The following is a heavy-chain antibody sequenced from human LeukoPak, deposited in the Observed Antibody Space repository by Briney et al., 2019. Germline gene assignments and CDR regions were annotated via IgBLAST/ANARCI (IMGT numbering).Heavy chain of an antibody. CDR2: IYYSGST. J-gene: IGHJ6*02. V-gene: IGHV4-30-4*01. CDR1: GGSISSGDYY. Sequence: SETLSLTCTVSGGSISSGDYYWSWIRQPPGKGLEWIGCIYYSGSTYYNPSLKSRVTISVDTSKNQFSLKLSSVTAADTAVYYCARDDRAYCSSTSCPGDYYYYGMDVWGQGTTVTVSS. D-gene: IGHD2-2*01. CDR3: ARDDRAYCSSTSCPGDYYYYGMDV.